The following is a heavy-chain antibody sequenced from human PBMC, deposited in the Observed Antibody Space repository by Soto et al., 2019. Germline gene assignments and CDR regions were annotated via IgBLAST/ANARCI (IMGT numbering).Heavy chain of an antibody. D-gene: IGHD5-12*01. CDR1: GFSFSTW. Sequence: EVQLVESGGGVVQPGGSLRLSCAASGFSFSTWMHWVRQAPGKGLEWLSRINSDGSSISYADSVKGRFTVSRDNAKNTLYLQINSLTAEDTAVYYCTRGASGYGNFDYWGQGVLLTVSS. CDR2: INSDGSSI. J-gene: IGHJ4*02. V-gene: IGHV3-74*01. CDR3: TRGASGYGNFDY.